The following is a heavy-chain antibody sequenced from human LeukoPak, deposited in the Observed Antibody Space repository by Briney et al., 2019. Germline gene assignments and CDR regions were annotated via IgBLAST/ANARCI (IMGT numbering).Heavy chain of an antibody. CDR2: INPNSGGT. CDR1: GYTFTGYY. D-gene: IGHD3-22*01. V-gene: IGHV1-2*02. Sequence: ASVKVSCKASGYTFTGYYMHWVRQAPGQGLEWMGWINPNSGGTNYAQKFQGSVTMTRDTSPSTAYMELSRLRSDDTAVYFCARVKTYREHYCDGSGYCYYFDYWGQGTLVTVSS. CDR3: ARVKTYREHYCDGSGYCYYFDY. J-gene: IGHJ4*02.